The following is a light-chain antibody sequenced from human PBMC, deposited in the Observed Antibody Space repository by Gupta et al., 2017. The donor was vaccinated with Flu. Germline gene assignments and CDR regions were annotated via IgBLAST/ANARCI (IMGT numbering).Light chain of an antibody. CDR3: QSYDTSLSGSL. CDR1: SSNIGAGYD. J-gene: IGLJ3*02. CDR2: GNS. V-gene: IGLV1-40*01. Sequence: QSVLTQPPSVAGAPGQRVTISCTGSSSNIGAGYDVPWYQQVPGTAPKLLIYGNSNRPSGVPDRFSGSKSGTSASLAISGLQAEDEADYYCQSYDTSLSGSLFGGGTKLTVL.